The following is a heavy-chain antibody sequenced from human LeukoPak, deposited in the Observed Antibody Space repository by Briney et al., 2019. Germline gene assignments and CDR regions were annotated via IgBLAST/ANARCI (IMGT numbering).Heavy chain of an antibody. Sequence: SQTLSLTCTVSGGSISSGDYYWSWIRQPPGKGLEWIGYIYYSGSTYYNPSLKSRVTISVDTSKNQFSLKLSSVTAADTAVYYCARVVRKPGAAYSSGYYFDYWGQGTLVTVSS. CDR3: ARVVRKPGAAYSSGYYFDY. J-gene: IGHJ4*02. CDR2: IYYSGST. V-gene: IGHV4-30-4*08. CDR1: GGSISSGDYY. D-gene: IGHD3-22*01.